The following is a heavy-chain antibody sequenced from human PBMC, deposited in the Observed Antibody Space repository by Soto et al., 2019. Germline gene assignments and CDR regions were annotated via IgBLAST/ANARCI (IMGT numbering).Heavy chain of an antibody. CDR3: AKGLNLVGANNWFDT. V-gene: IGHV3-9*01. D-gene: IGHD1-26*01. CDR2: ISWNSGSI. Sequence: EVQLVESGGGLVQPGRSLRLSCAASGFTFDDYAMHWVRQAPGKGLEWVSGISWNSGSIGYADSVKGRFTISRDNAKNSLYLQMNSLRAEDTALYYCAKGLNLVGANNWFDTWGQGTLVTVSS. J-gene: IGHJ5*02. CDR1: GFTFDDYA.